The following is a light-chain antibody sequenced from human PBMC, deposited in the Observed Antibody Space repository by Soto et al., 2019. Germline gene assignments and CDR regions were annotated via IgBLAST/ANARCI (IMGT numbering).Light chain of an antibody. CDR3: QQNYNTLIT. CDR2: GAS. Sequence: DIQITESPSSLSASIGDRVTITCRASRSISRYLNWYQQEPGKAPKLLIYGASTLQRGVPSRFSGSGSGTDFTLTISSLQPEDFTTYYCQQNYNTLITFGQGTRLEIK. V-gene: IGKV1-39*01. J-gene: IGKJ5*01. CDR1: RSISRY.